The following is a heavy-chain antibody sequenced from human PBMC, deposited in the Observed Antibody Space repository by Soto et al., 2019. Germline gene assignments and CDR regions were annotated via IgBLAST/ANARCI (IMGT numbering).Heavy chain of an antibody. CDR2: ISGSGGST. V-gene: IGHV3-23*01. J-gene: IGHJ4*02. D-gene: IGHD4-17*01. Sequence: ASVKVSCAASGFTFSSYAMSWVRQAPGKGLEWVSAISGSGGSTYYADSVKGRFTISRDNSKNTLYLQMNSLRAEDTAVYYCAKDFSVTTAYFDYWGQGTLVTVSS. CDR1: GFTFSSYA. CDR3: AKDFSVTTAYFDY.